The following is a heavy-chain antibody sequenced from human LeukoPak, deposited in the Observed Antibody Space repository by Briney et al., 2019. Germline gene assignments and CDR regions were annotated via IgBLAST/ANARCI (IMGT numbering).Heavy chain of an antibody. V-gene: IGHV3-23*01. CDR1: GFTFNTYA. Sequence: GGSLRLSCAASGFTFNTYAMSWVRQAPGKGLEWVSAISGGGATSYYADSVEGRFTISRDNSKNTLYLQMNSLRAEDTAIYYCAKDGSSGIAATADALDIWGQGTMVTV. CDR2: ISGGGATS. D-gene: IGHD6-13*01. J-gene: IGHJ3*02. CDR3: AKDGSSGIAATADALDI.